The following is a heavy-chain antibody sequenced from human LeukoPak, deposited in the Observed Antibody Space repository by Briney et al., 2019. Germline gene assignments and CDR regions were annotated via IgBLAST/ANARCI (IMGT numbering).Heavy chain of an antibody. CDR1: GGSISSYY. CDR3: ARGDSGSYYDSSGSISYYFDY. J-gene: IGHJ4*01. V-gene: IGHV4-59*01. D-gene: IGHD3-22*01. CDR2: IYYSGST. Sequence: SETLSLTCTVSGGSISSYYWSWIRQPPGKGLEWIGYIYYSGSTNYNPSLKSRVTISVDTSKKQFSLKLSSVTAADTAVYYCARGDSGSYYDSSGSISYYFDYWGHGTLVTVSS.